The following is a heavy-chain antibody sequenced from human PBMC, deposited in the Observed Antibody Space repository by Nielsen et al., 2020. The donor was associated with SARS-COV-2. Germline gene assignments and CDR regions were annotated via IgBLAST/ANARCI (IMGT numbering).Heavy chain of an antibody. CDR1: GFTFSSYS. V-gene: IGHV3-48*02. Sequence: GESLKISCAASGFTFSSYSMNWVRQAPGKGLEWVSYISSSSSTIYYADSVKGRFTISRDNAKNSLYLQMNSLRDEDTAVYYCARGPPTTVNTQPADYWGQGTLVTVSS. CDR3: ARGPPTTVNTQPADY. CDR2: ISSSSSTI. J-gene: IGHJ4*02. D-gene: IGHD4-17*01.